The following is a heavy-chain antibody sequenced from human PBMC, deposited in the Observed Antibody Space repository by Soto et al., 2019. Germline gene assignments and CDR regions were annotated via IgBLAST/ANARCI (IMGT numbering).Heavy chain of an antibody. CDR3: GRDEVRNGVGV. J-gene: IGHJ6*02. CDR1: GFTFTSFW. Sequence: GGSLRLSCVATGFTFTSFWMSWVRQAPGKGLEWVANIKADGSEKRYVDSVKGRFTISRDNANNLVYLQMNSLRAEDTALYFCGRDEVRNGVGVWGQGTTVTVSS. V-gene: IGHV3-7*01. CDR2: IKADGSEK.